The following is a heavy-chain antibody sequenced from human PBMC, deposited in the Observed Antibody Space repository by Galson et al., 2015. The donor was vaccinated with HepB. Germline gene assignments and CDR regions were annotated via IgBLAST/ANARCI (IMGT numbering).Heavy chain of an antibody. CDR3: AREEVWDIVVVVATQAGYYGMDV. D-gene: IGHD2-15*01. V-gene: IGHV1-69*04. J-gene: IGHJ6*02. Sequence: SVKVSCKASGGTFSSYTISWVRQAPGQGLEWMGRIIPILGIANYAQKFQGRVTITADKSTSTAYMELSSLRSEDTAVYYCAREEVWDIVVVVATQAGYYGMDVWGQGTTVTVSS. CDR1: GGTFSSYT. CDR2: IIPILGIA.